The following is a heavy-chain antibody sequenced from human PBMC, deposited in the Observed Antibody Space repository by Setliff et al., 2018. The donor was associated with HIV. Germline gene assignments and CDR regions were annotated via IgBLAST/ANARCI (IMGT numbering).Heavy chain of an antibody. CDR1: GYTFTGYY. CDR3: ARVEIQLWLLGPFDP. CDR2: INPSGGST. J-gene: IGHJ5*02. Sequence: GASVKVSCKASGYTFTGYYIHWVRQAPGQGLEWMGLINPSGGSTNYAQKFQGRVTMTRDTSTSTVYMELSSLRSEDTAVYYCARVEIQLWLLGPFDPWGQGTLVTVSS. D-gene: IGHD3-10*01. V-gene: IGHV1-46*01.